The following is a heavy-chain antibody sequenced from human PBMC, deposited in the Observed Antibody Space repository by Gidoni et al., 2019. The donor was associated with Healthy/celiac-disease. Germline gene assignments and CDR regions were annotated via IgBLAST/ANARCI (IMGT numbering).Heavy chain of an antibody. CDR3: AKGKQWLVLEYYFDY. CDR1: GSPLGSYG. J-gene: IGHJ4*02. Sequence: VASGGGVVQPGRSLRPPCPPPGSPLGSYGMHWVRQAPAKGLRWVAVISYEGSNKYYADYVKGRFTISRDNSKNTLYLQMNSLRAEDTAVYYCAKGKQWLVLEYYFDYWGQGTLVTVSS. V-gene: IGHV3-30*18. D-gene: IGHD6-19*01. CDR2: ISYEGSNK.